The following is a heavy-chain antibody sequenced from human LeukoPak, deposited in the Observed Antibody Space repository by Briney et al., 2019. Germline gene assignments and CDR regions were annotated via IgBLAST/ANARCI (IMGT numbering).Heavy chain of an antibody. Sequence: GSSVKLSCKASGATFSSYAISWVRQAPGQGLEWMGGIIPIFGTANYAQKFQGRVTITADESTSTAYMELSSLRSEDTAVYYCASSSLQLWSSNLYYYYYMDVWGKGTTVTVSS. CDR1: GATFSSYA. D-gene: IGHD5-18*01. J-gene: IGHJ6*03. CDR3: ASSSLQLWSSNLYYYYYMDV. CDR2: IIPIFGTA. V-gene: IGHV1-69*01.